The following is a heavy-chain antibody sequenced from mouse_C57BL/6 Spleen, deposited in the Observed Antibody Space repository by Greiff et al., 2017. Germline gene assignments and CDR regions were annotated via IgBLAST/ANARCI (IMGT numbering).Heavy chain of an antibody. Sequence: EVQLVESGGGLVKPGGSLKLSCAASGFTFSDYGMHWVRQAPEKGLEWVAYISSGSSTIYYADTVKGRFTISRDNAKNTLFLQMTSLRSEETAMYYCARALFYYAMDYWGQGTSVTVSS. J-gene: IGHJ4*01. CDR3: ARALFYYAMDY. V-gene: IGHV5-17*01. CDR1: GFTFSDYG. CDR2: ISSGSSTI.